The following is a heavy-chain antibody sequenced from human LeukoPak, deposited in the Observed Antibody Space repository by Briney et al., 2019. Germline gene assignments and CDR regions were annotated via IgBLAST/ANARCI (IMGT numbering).Heavy chain of an antibody. J-gene: IGHJ6*02. CDR1: GYTFTSYG. CDR3: ARDRFLEWLLSSYYYYYGMDV. Sequence: EASVKVSGTASGYTFTSYGISWVRQAPGQGLEWMGWISAYNGNTNYAQKLQGRVIMTTDTSTSTADMELRSLRSDDTAVYYCARDRFLEWLLSSYYYYYGMDVWGQGTTVTVSS. V-gene: IGHV1-18*01. D-gene: IGHD3-3*01. CDR2: ISAYNGNT.